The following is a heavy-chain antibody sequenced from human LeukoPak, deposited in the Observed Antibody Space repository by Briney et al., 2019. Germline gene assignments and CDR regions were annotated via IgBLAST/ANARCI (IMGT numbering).Heavy chain of an antibody. CDR3: ARGGSFVHNRRFDY. Sequence: PGGSLRLSCAASGFDFSEFWMSWVRQAPGKGLEWVANIKDDGSGENYVDSVKGRFTISRDNAKNSMYLQMNNMRDEDTALYYCARGGSFVHNRRFDYWGQGALVTVSS. J-gene: IGHJ4*02. CDR1: GFDFSEFW. V-gene: IGHV3-7*01. D-gene: IGHD6-13*01. CDR2: IKDDGSGE.